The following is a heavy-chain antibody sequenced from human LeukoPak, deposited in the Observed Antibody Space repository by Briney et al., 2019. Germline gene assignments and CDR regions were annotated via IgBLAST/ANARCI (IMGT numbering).Heavy chain of an antibody. CDR2: IYYSGST. D-gene: IGHD3-16*02. CDR3: ARLGVWGSYRSDY. CDR1: GGFISSSSYY. J-gene: IGHJ4*02. Sequence: PSGTLSLTCTVSGGFISSSSYYWGWIRQPPGKGLEWVGSIYYSGSTYYNPSLKSRVTISVDTSKNQFSLKLSSVTAADTAVYYCARLGVWGSYRSDYWGQGTLVTVSS. V-gene: IGHV4-39*01.